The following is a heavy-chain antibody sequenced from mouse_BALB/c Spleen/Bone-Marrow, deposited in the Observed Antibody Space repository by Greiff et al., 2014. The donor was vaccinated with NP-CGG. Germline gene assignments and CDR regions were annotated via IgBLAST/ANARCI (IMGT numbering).Heavy chain of an antibody. V-gene: IGHV1S56*01. Sequence: QVQLQQSGPELVKPGASVRISCKASGYTFTSYYIHWVKQRPGQGLGWIGWIYPGNVNTKYNEKFKGKATLTADKSSSTAYMQLSSLTSEDSAVYFCAGLLRGDYAMDYWGQGTSVTVSS. J-gene: IGHJ4*01. CDR2: IYPGNVNT. D-gene: IGHD2-3*01. CDR3: AGLLRGDYAMDY. CDR1: GYTFTSYY.